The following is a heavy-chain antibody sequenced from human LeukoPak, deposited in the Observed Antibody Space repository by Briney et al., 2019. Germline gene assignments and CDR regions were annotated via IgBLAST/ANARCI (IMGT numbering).Heavy chain of an antibody. J-gene: IGHJ3*02. CDR2: ISSASNTI. D-gene: IGHD1/OR15-1a*01. CDR1: GFTFSTYS. CDR3: ARGKWNNHLAAFDI. V-gene: IGHV3-48*01. Sequence: PGGSLRLSCAASGFTFSTYSLNWVRQAPGKGLEWVSYISSASNTIYYADSVRGRFTISRDNGKSSLYLQMNSLRVEDTAVYYCARGKWNNHLAAFDIWGQGTMVTVSS.